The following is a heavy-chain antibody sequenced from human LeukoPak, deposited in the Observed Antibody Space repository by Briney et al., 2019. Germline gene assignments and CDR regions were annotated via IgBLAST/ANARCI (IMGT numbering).Heavy chain of an antibody. D-gene: IGHD3-10*01. V-gene: IGHV3-23*01. CDR3: ARDSPYYYGSGSYYAPLIY. J-gene: IGHJ4*02. Sequence: GGSLRLSCAASGLTFSDYSMTWVRQAPGKGLFWVSGISAGGGSTYYADSVKGRFTTSRDNSKNTLYLQMNSLRAEDTAVYYCARDSPYYYGSGSYYAPLIYWGQGTLVTVSS. CDR2: ISAGGGST. CDR1: GLTFSDYS.